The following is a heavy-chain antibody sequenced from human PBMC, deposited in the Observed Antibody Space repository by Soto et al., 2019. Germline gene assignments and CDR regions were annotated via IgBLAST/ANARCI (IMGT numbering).Heavy chain of an antibody. CDR2: IYYSGST. V-gene: IGHV4-31*03. D-gene: IGHD2-2*01. Sequence: QVQLQESGPGLVKPSQTLSLTCTVSGGSISSGGYYWSWIRQHPGKGLEWIGYIYYSGSTYYNPSLKSRVTISVDTPKNQFYLKLSSVTAADTAVYYCASLLIVPAAIWFDPWGQGTLVTVSS. CDR3: ASLLIVPAAIWFDP. CDR1: GGSISSGGYY. J-gene: IGHJ5*02.